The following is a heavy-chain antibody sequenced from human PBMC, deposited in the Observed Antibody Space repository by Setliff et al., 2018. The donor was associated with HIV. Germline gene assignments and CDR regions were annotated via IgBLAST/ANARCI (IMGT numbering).Heavy chain of an antibody. D-gene: IGHD3-3*01. V-gene: IGHV3-33*08. CDR1: EFTFSSYA. CDR2: IWYDGSIE. J-gene: IGHJ3*02. Sequence: GGSLRLSCAASEFTFSSYAMHWVRQAAGKGLEWVAVIWYDGSIEYYIDSVKGRFTISRDNSKNTLYLQMDSLRTEDTAVYYCASSYPNYNYGNYDFWSGYYHDDAFDIWGQGTMVTVSS. CDR3: ASSYPNYNYGNYDFWSGYYHDDAFDI.